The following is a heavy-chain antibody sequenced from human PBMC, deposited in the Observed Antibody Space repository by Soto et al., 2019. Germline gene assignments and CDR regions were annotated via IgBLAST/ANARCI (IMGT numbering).Heavy chain of an antibody. CDR1: GFPFGDFG. CDR2: ISHDGSDK. V-gene: IGHV3-30*18. CDR3: AKGGRGTYYYYYGMDV. D-gene: IGHD1-1*01. Sequence: PGGSLRLSCAASGFPFGDFGMHWLRQAPGKGLEWVAVISHDGSDKFYADSVKARFTISRDNSKNTLYLQMNSLRAEDAAVYYCAKGGRGTYYYYYGMDVWGQGTTVTVSS. J-gene: IGHJ6*02.